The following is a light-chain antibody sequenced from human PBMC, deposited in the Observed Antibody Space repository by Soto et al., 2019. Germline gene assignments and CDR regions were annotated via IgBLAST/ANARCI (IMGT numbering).Light chain of an antibody. CDR3: QKYNSAPWT. J-gene: IGKJ1*01. Sequence: DIQMTQSPSSLSTSVGDRVTITCRASQGISNYLAWYQQKPGKVPKLLIYAASTLQSVVPSRFSGSGSGTDFTLTISSLQPEDVATYYCQKYNSAPWTVGQGNKVEIK. V-gene: IGKV1-27*01. CDR1: QGISNY. CDR2: AAS.